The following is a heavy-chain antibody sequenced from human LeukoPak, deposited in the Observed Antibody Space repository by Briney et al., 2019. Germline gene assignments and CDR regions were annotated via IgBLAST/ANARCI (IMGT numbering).Heavy chain of an antibody. CDR2: IKSKTDGGTT. D-gene: IGHD3-3*01. Sequence: GGSLRLSCAASGFTFSNAWMSWVRQAPGKGLEWVGRIKSKTDGGTTDYAAPVKGRFTISRDDSKNTLYLQMNSLKTEDTAVYYCTTDSLAGVDYGVGYWGQGTLVTVSS. CDR3: TTDSLAGVDYGVGY. J-gene: IGHJ4*02. CDR1: GFTFSNAW. V-gene: IGHV3-15*01.